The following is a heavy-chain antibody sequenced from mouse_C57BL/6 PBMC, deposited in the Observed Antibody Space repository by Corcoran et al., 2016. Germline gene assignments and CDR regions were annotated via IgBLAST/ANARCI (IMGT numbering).Heavy chain of an antibody. CDR3: ARNGWLRQNFDV. D-gene: IGHD2-2*01. CDR1: GYTFTTYG. Sequence: QIQLVQSGPELKKPGETVKISCKASGYTFTTYGMSWVKQAPGKGLKWMGWINTYSGVPTYADDFKGRFAFSLETSASTAYLQINNLKNEDMATYFCARNGWLRQNFDVWGTGTTVTVSS. J-gene: IGHJ1*03. V-gene: IGHV9-3*01. CDR2: INTYSGVP.